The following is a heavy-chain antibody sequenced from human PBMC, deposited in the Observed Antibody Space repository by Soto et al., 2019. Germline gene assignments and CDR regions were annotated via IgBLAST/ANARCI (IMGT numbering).Heavy chain of an antibody. D-gene: IGHD3-10*01. CDR1: GGSISSGGYY. V-gene: IGHV4-31*03. J-gene: IGHJ5*02. CDR2: IYYSGST. Sequence: SETLSLTCTVSGGSISSGGYYWSWIRQHPGKGLEWIGYIYYSGSTYYNPSLKSRVTISVDTSKNQFSLKLSSVTAADTAVYYCVRVTVGPMVRGVTGPAGFDPWGQGTLVTVSS. CDR3: VRVTVGPMVRGVTGPAGFDP.